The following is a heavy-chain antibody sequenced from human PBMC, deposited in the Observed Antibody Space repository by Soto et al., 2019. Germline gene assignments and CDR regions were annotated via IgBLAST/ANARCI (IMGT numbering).Heavy chain of an antibody. J-gene: IGHJ4*02. CDR1: EFMFSNYA. CDR2: ISGSGGIT. Sequence: EVQLLESGGGLEQPGGSLRLSCAASEFMFSNYAMNWVRQAPGKGLEWVSAISGSGGITYYAASVQGRFTISRDNSKNTLYLQMTSLRAEDTAVYYCAKAEKSSAVAVYFDSWGQGTLVTVSS. CDR3: AKAEKSSAVAVYFDS. D-gene: IGHD6-19*01. V-gene: IGHV3-23*01.